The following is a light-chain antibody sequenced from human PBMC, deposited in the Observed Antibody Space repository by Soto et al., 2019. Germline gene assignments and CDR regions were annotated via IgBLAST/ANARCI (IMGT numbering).Light chain of an antibody. J-gene: IGKJ4*01. CDR2: AAS. CDR3: QQYGVSPT. V-gene: IGKV3-20*01. Sequence: IVLTQSPGPLSLFPGERATVSCTASQSLNFNFLGWYQKKSGQAPRLLIYAASTRATGIPDRFSGSGSGIDFTLTISRLEPEDSAVYYCQQYGVSPTFGGGTKVDIK. CDR1: QSLNFNF.